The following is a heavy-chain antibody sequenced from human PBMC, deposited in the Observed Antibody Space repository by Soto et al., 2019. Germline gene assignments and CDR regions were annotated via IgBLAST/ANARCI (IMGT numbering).Heavy chain of an antibody. CDR2: ISGSGGST. V-gene: IGHV3-23*01. J-gene: IGHJ5*02. CDR3: AKGRDIVATVGGWFDP. Sequence: EVQLLESGGGLVQPGGSLRLSCAASGFTLSSYAMSWVRQAPRKGLEWVSAISGSGGSTYYADSVKGRFTISRDNSKNTLYLQMNSLRAEDTAVYYCAKGRDIVATVGGWFDPWGQGTLVTVSS. D-gene: IGHD5-12*01. CDR1: GFTLSSYA.